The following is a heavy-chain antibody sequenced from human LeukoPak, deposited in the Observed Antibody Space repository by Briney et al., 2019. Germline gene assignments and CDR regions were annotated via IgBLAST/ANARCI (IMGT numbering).Heavy chain of an antibody. CDR1: GFTFDDYA. Sequence: GGSLRLSCAASGFTFDDYAMHWVRHAPGKGLEWVSGISWSSGSIGYADSVKGRFTISRDNAKNSLYLQMNSLRAEDTALYYCATGARRPGPVPAAFPFDYWGQGTLVTVSS. D-gene: IGHD2-2*01. V-gene: IGHV3-9*01. CDR3: ATGARRPGPVPAAFPFDY. J-gene: IGHJ4*02. CDR2: ISWSSGSI.